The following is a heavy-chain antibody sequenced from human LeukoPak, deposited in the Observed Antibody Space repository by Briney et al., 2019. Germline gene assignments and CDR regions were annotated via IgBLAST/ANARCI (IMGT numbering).Heavy chain of an antibody. CDR1: GGTFSSYA. V-gene: IGHV1-69*13. CDR2: IIPIFGTA. CDR3: ARGRWQPARVPNWFDP. Sequence: SVNVSCMASGGTFSSYAIRWVRQAPGQGLEWMGGIIPIFGTANSAQKFQGRVTITADESTSTAYMELSSLRSEDTAVYYCARGRWQPARVPNWFDPWGQGTLVTVSS. D-gene: IGHD5-24*01. J-gene: IGHJ5*02.